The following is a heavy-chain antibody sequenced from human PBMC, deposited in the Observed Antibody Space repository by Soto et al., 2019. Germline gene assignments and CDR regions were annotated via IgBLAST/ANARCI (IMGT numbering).Heavy chain of an antibody. D-gene: IGHD6-19*01. CDR1: GFTFRSYA. CDR3: ARDPRGIAVAGTFDY. CDR2: ISYDGSNK. V-gene: IGHV3-30-3*01. J-gene: IGHJ4*02. Sequence: QVQLVESGGSVVQPGRSLRLSCAASGFTFRSYAMHRVRQAPGKRLGWVAVISYDGSNKYYADSVKGRFTISRDNSKNTLYPQMTSLRAEDTAVYYCARDPRGIAVAGTFDYWGQGTLVTVSS.